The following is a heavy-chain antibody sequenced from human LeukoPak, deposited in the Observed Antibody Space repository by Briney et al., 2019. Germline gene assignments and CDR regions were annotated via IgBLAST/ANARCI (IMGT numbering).Heavy chain of an antibody. Sequence: ASVKVSCKASGYTFTSYYMHWVRQAPGQGLEWMGWISAYNGNTNYAQKLQGRVTMTTDTSTSTAYMELRSLRSDDTAVYYCARTPHSSGKRYNWFDPWGQGTLVTVSS. D-gene: IGHD6-25*01. J-gene: IGHJ5*02. V-gene: IGHV1-18*04. CDR3: ARTPHSSGKRYNWFDP. CDR2: ISAYNGNT. CDR1: GYTFTSYY.